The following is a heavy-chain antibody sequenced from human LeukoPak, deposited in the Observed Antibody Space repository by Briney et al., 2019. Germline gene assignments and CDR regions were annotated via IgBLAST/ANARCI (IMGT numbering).Heavy chain of an antibody. Sequence: SETLSLTCTVSGGSISSYYWSWIRQPPGKGLEWIGYIYYSGSTNYNPSLKSRVTISVDTSKNQFSLKLSSVTAADTAVYYCARTPRRYSGSYLDYWGQGTLVTVSS. CDR2: IYYSGST. D-gene: IGHD1-26*01. V-gene: IGHV4-59*12. J-gene: IGHJ4*02. CDR3: ARTPRRYSGSYLDY. CDR1: GGSISSYY.